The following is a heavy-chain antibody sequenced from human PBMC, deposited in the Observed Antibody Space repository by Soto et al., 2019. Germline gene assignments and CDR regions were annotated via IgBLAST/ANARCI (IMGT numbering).Heavy chain of an antibody. J-gene: IGHJ5*02. Sequence: SVKVSCKASGGTFSSYAISWVRQAPGQGLEWMGGIIPIFGTANYAQKFQGRVTITADESTSTAYMELSSLRSEDTAVYYCARDHFDYGSGDFAPWGQGTLVTVSS. CDR1: GGTFSSYA. CDR2: IIPIFGTA. V-gene: IGHV1-69*13. CDR3: ARDHFDYGSGDFAP. D-gene: IGHD3-10*01.